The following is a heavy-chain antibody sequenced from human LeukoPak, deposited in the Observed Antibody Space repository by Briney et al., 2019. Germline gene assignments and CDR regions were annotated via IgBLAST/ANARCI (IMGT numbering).Heavy chain of an antibody. Sequence: QPGRSLRLSCAASGFTFSSYGMHWVRQAPGKGLEWVAVISYDGRNKYYADSVKGRFTISRDNSKNTLYLQMNSLRAEDTAVYYCAKIAVAPRGNWFDPWGQGTLVTVSS. CDR2: ISYDGRNK. CDR3: AKIAVAPRGNWFDP. CDR1: GFTFSSYG. D-gene: IGHD6-19*01. J-gene: IGHJ5*02. V-gene: IGHV3-30*18.